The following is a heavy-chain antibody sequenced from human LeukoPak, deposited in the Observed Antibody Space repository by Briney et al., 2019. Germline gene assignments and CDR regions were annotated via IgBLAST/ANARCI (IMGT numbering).Heavy chain of an antibody. CDR1: GASIRSYY. CDR3: VGSIRTYNFDY. D-gene: IGHD3-10*01. Sequence: KPSETLSLTCTVSGASIRSYYWSWIRQPPGKGLEWIGYIYYSGSTNYNPSLKSRVTISVDTSKNQFSLKLSSVTAADTAVYYCVGSIRTYNFDYWGQGTLVTVSS. V-gene: IGHV4-59*01. J-gene: IGHJ4*02. CDR2: IYYSGST.